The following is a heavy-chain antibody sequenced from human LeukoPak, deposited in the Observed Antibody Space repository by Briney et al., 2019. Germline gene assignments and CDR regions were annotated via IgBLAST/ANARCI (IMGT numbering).Heavy chain of an antibody. D-gene: IGHD2-21*01. CDR1: GGSISSSSYY. CDR2: IYHSGST. J-gene: IGHJ3*02. CDR3: ARYRNCGSDCYDAFDI. Sequence: SETLSLTCTVSGGSISSSSYYWGWIRQPPGKGLEWIGYIYHSGSTYYNPSLKSRVTISVDTSKNQFSLKLNSVTAADTAVYYCARYRNCGSDCYDAFDIWGQGTMVTVSS. V-gene: IGHV4-39*07.